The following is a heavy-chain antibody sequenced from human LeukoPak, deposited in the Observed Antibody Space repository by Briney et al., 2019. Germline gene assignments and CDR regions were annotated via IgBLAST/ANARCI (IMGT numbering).Heavy chain of an antibody. CDR2: IYTSGST. CDR3: ARGSTYCSSSSCLQGE. CDR1: GGSISSGSYY. V-gene: IGHV4-61*02. D-gene: IGHD2-15*01. Sequence: SQTLSLTCTVCGGSISSGSYYWSWIRQPAGKGLEWIGRIYTSGSTNYNPSLKSRVTISVDTSKNQFSLKLSSVTAADTAVYYCARGSTYCSSSSCLQGEWGQGTLVTVSS. J-gene: IGHJ4*02.